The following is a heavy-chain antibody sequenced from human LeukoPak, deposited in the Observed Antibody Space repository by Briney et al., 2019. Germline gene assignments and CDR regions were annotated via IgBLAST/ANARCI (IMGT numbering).Heavy chain of an antibody. V-gene: IGHV3-23*01. D-gene: IGHD3-16*01. J-gene: IGHJ4*02. CDR2: ISGSDDST. CDR3: TKAKYYHFDY. CDR1: GFTFSIYG. Sequence: PGGSLRLSCVASGFTFSIYGMSWVRQAPGKGLEWVSAISGSDDSTYYADSVRGRFTISRDVSKNTLFLQMNSLRAEDTALYYCTKAKYYHFDYWGQGTLVTVSS.